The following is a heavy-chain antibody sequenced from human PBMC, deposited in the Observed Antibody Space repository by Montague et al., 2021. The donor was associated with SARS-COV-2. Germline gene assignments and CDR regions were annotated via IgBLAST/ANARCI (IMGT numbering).Heavy chain of an antibody. CDR1: GGSISSGSYY. J-gene: IGHJ4*02. CDR3: ARGVDTGVVTVTGGFDS. V-gene: IGHV4-61*02. Sequence: TLSLTCTVSGGSISSGSYYWNWIRQPAGKGLEWIGRIYTGGSTNYNPSLKSRVTISVDTSKNQFSLKLSSVTAADTAVYYCARGVDTGVVTVTGGFDSWGQGTLVIVSS. CDR2: IYTGGST. D-gene: IGHD5-18*01.